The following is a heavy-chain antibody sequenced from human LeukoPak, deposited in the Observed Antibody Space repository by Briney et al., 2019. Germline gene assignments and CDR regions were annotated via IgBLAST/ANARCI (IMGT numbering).Heavy chain of an antibody. J-gene: IGHJ4*02. V-gene: IGHV3-21*01. CDR3: ARDFDNWNYPYYFDY. CDR2: ISSSSSYI. Sequence: PGGSLRLSCAASGFTFNDHGMNWVRQAPGKGLEWVSPISSSSSYIYYADSVKGRFTISRDNAKNSLYLQMNSLRAEGTAVYYCARDFDNWNYPYYFDYWGQGTLVTVSS. CDR1: GFTFNDHG. D-gene: IGHD1-7*01.